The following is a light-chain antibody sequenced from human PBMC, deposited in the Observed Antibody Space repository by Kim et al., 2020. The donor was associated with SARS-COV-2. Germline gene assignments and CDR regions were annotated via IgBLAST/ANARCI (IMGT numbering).Light chain of an antibody. CDR2: KDS. V-gene: IGLV3-1*01. CDR1: KLGDKY. Sequence: SVSPGQTASITCSGDKLGDKYACWYQQKPGQSPVLVIYKDSKRPSGIPERFSGSNSGNTATLTISGTQAMDEADYYCQAWDSSNAVFGGGTQLTVL. J-gene: IGLJ3*02. CDR3: QAWDSSNAV.